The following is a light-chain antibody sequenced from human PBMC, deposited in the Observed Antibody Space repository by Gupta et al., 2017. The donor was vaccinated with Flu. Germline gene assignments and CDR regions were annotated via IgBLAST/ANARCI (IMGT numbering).Light chain of an antibody. J-gene: IGLJ3*02. V-gene: IGLV1-44*01. CDR1: NANMVSEV. CDR3: AAWEDSLKGLWG. Sequence: VTIACSGSNANMVSEVVRGYQQLPGTAPKLRIYNKNQRHSGVPDRCSGSKSGTAASLAISGPQSEDEAEYYCAAWEDSLKGLWGFGGGTKLTVL. CDR2: NKN.